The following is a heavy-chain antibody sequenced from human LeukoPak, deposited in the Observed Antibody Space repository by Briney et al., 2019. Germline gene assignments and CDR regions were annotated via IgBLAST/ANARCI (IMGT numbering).Heavy chain of an antibody. CDR1: GYTFTSYG. Sequence: ASVKVSCKASGYTFTSYGISWVRQAPGQGLEWMGWISAYNGNTNYAQKLQGRVTMTTDTSTSTAYMELRSLRSDDTAVYYCARGRAYYDILTGYYRGYYFDYWGQGTLVTVSS. V-gene: IGHV1-18*01. CDR3: ARGRAYYDILTGYYRGYYFDY. J-gene: IGHJ4*02. D-gene: IGHD3-9*01. CDR2: ISAYNGNT.